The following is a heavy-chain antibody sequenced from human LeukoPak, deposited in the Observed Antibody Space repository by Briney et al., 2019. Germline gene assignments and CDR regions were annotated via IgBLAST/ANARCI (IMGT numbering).Heavy chain of an antibody. CDR2: ISSRSNTI. D-gene: IGHD4-23*01. V-gene: IGHV3-11*04. J-gene: IGHJ4*02. CDR1: GFTFSDYY. Sequence: PGGSLRLSCAASGFTFSDYYMSWIRQAPGKGLEWVSYISSRSNTIYYADSVKGRFTISRDNAKNSLYLHMNSLRAEDTAVYYCARDDYGGLDYWGQGTLVTVSS. CDR3: ARDDYGGLDY.